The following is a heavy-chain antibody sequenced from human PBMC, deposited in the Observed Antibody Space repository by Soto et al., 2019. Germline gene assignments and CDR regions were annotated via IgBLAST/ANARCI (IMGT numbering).Heavy chain of an antibody. CDR1: GYTFTSYY. V-gene: IGHV1-46*01. J-gene: IGHJ5*02. CDR2: INPSGGST. CDR3: ARDANDYGDYVDWFDP. Sequence: QVQLVQSGAEVKKPGASVKVSCKASGYTFTSYYMHWVRQAPGQGLEWMGIINPSGGSTSYAQKFQGRVTMTRDTSTSTVYMELSSLRSEDTAVYYCARDANDYGDYVDWFDPWGQRTLVTVSS. D-gene: IGHD4-17*01.